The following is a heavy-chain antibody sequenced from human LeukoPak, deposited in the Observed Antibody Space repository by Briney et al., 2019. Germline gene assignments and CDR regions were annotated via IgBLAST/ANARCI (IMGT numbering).Heavy chain of an antibody. CDR1: GYTLTELS. CDR2: INPSGGST. CDR3: ARDGPYYFDY. Sequence: ASVKVSCKVSGYTLTELSMHWVRQAPGQGLEWMGIINPSGGSTSYAQKFQGRVTMTRDTSTSTVYMELSSLRSEDTAVYYCARDGPYYFDYWGQGTLVTVSS. J-gene: IGHJ4*02. V-gene: IGHV1-46*01.